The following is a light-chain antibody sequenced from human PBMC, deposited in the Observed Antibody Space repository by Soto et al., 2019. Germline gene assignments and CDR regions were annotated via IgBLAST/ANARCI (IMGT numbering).Light chain of an antibody. CDR2: RAS. Sequence: ILMTQSPATVSVSPGESATLSCRASQNIYYNVAWYQQRPGQAPRLLIYRASPRAPGVPARFSGSGSGTEFTLTISSLQPEDFTVYSCLQYHNLWAFGQGTKVEI. CDR3: LQYHNLWA. J-gene: IGKJ1*01. CDR1: QNIYYN. V-gene: IGKV3-15*01.